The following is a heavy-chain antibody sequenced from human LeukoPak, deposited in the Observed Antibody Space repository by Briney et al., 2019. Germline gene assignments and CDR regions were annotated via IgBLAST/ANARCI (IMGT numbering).Heavy chain of an antibody. CDR3: ARGADYDY. Sequence: SETLSLTCAVYGGSFNGYYWTWVRQPPGKGLEWIGYIYYSGSTNYNPSLKSRVTISVDTSKNQFSLKLSSVTAADTAVYYCARGADYDYWGQGTLVTVSS. CDR1: GGSFNGYY. CDR2: IYYSGST. D-gene: IGHD3-16*01. V-gene: IGHV4-59*01. J-gene: IGHJ4*02.